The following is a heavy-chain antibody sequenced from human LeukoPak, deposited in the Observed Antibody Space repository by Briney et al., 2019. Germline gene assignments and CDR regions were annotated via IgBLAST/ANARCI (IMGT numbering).Heavy chain of an antibody. CDR1: GFTFSNYW. J-gene: IGHJ5*02. Sequence: PGGSLRLSCAASGFTFSNYWMHWVRQAPGKGVVWVSQINNDGSTTRYADSVKGRFTISRDNAENTLYLQMNSLRAEDAAVYYCARGYSSSWYNWFDPWGQGTLVTVSS. V-gene: IGHV3-74*01. D-gene: IGHD6-13*01. CDR2: INNDGSTT. CDR3: ARGYSSSWYNWFDP.